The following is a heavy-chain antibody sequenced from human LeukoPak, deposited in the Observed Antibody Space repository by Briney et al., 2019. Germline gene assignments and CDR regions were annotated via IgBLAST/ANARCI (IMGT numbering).Heavy chain of an antibody. V-gene: IGHV4-4*07. Sequence: SETLSLTCTVSGASIRSYYWSWIRQPTGKGLEWIGRIYTSGSTYYNPSLKSRVTISVDTSKNQFSLKLSSVTAADTAVYYCARRHYGSGSYSKRAFDYWGQGTLVTVSS. CDR1: GASIRSYY. D-gene: IGHD3-10*01. J-gene: IGHJ4*02. CDR2: IYTSGST. CDR3: ARRHYGSGSYSKRAFDY.